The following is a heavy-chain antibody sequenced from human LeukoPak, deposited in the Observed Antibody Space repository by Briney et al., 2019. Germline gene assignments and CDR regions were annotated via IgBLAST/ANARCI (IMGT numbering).Heavy chain of an antibody. J-gene: IGHJ4*02. CDR3: AKVKGYGDYVVDY. CDR1: GFTFSSFA. Sequence: GGSLSLSCAAPGFTFSSFALSWVGQAPGKGLEGVSAISGSGGSTYYADSVKGRFTISRDNSKDTLYLQMNSLRAEDTAVYYCAKVKGYGDYVVDYWGQGTLVTVSS. D-gene: IGHD4-17*01. CDR2: ISGSGGST. V-gene: IGHV3-23*01.